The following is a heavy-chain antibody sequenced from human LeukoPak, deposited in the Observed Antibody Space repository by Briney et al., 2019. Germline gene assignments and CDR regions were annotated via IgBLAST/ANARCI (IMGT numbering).Heavy chain of an antibody. CDR3: ARAAADRNYYYYMDG. CDR2: ISSSSSTI. J-gene: IGHJ6*03. D-gene: IGHD6-13*01. Sequence: GGSLRLSCAASGFTFSSYSMNWVRQAPGKGLEWVSYISSSSSTIYYADSVKGRFTISRDNAKNSLYLQMNSLRAEDTAVYYCARAAADRNYYYYMDGWGKGTTVTVSS. CDR1: GFTFSSYS. V-gene: IGHV3-48*04.